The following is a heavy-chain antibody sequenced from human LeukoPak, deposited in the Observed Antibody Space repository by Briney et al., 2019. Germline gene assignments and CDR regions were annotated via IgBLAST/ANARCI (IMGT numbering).Heavy chain of an antibody. J-gene: IGHJ4*02. CDR2: ISSSGTTV. CDR1: GFTFSSYW. D-gene: IGHD6-13*01. Sequence: GGSLRLSCVTSGFTFSSYWMTWVRQAPGKGLEWVSYISSSGTTVYYAESVKGRFTTSRDNAKDSLYLQMNSLRVEDTAVYYCARDQGRAGHWGQGTLVSVSS. CDR3: ARDQGRAGH. V-gene: IGHV3-48*03.